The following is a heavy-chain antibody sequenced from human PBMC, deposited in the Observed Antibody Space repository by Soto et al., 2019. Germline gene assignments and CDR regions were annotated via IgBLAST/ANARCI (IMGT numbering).Heavy chain of an antibody. J-gene: IGHJ4*02. Sequence: GGSLRLSCAAAGLTFSRYWMHWVRRAPGKGLVWVSRIDSYGSATSQVDSVEGRFTISRDNAKNTLYLQMNSLRAEDTAVYYCARGWVEGLSRQPPTDYWGQGTLVTVSS. CDR2: IDSYGSAT. CDR3: ARGWVEGLSRQPPTDY. V-gene: IGHV3-74*01. CDR1: GLTFSRYW. D-gene: IGHD3-3*01.